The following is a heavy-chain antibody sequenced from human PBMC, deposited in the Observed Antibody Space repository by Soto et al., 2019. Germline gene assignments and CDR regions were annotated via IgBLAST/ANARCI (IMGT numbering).Heavy chain of an antibody. CDR2: LSSNGIGT. CDR3: VKDMGQAAVGIRYPYGLDV. D-gene: IGHD6-13*01. V-gene: IGHV3-64D*06. J-gene: IGHJ6*02. CDR1: VFTVSSFG. Sequence: WSLRLSCSVSVFTVSSFGMHWVRQAPGKGLEHVSTLSSNGIGTYYADSVKGRFTFSRDTSKNTLYLQMSSLRTEDTAVYYCVKDMGQAAVGIRYPYGLDVWGLGTTVTVSS.